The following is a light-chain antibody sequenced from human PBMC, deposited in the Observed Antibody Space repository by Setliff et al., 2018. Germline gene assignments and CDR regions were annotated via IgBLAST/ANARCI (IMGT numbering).Light chain of an antibody. Sequence: QSVLTQPPSASGSPGQSVTISCTGTSSDVGGYNYVSWYQQHPGKAPKLMIYAVSKRPSSVPDHFSGSKSGNTASLTVSGLQAEDEADYYCSSYAGGNTYVLFGGGTKVTVL. CDR3: SSYAGGNTYVL. V-gene: IGLV2-8*01. J-gene: IGLJ2*01. CDR1: SSDVGGYNY. CDR2: AVS.